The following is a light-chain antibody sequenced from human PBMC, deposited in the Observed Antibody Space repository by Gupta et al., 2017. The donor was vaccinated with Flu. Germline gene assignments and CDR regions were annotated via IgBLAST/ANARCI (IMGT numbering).Light chain of an antibody. CDR2: TSN. J-gene: IGLJ2*01. V-gene: IGLV1-44*01. Sequence: STSNLGGNPVNWFQQLPGMAPKALIHTSNQRPSGVPDRLSASKSGTSASLVISGLQSDDEADYYCAAWDDSLDAVSFGGGTKLTVL. CDR1: TSNLGGNP. CDR3: AAWDDSLDAVS.